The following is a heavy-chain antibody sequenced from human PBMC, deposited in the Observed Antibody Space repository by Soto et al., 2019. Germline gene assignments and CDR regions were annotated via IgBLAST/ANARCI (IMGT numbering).Heavy chain of an antibody. Sequence: SETLSLTCTVSGGSINTFYWSWVRQPAGKGLEWIGRIFSSGSTSFNPSLESRVAMSVDTSKNHFSLNLSSVTAADTAVYYCAKGITIFGVALVSGMDVWGQGTTVTVSS. V-gene: IGHV4-4*07. D-gene: IGHD3-3*01. CDR2: IFSSGST. CDR1: GGSINTFY. J-gene: IGHJ6*02. CDR3: AKGITIFGVALVSGMDV.